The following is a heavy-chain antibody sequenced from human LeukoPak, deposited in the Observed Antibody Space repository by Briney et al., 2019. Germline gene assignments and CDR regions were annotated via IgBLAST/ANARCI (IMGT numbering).Heavy chain of an antibody. J-gene: IGHJ6*02. CDR1: GGSISSGDYY. V-gene: IGHV4-30-4*01. CDR3: ARDRARLLRPHYYYGMDV. Sequence: SETLSLTCTVSGGSISSGDYYWSWIRQPPGKGLEWIGYIYYSGSTYYNPSLKSRVTISVDTSKNQFSLKLSPVTAADTAVYYCARDRARLLRPHYYYGMDVWGQGTTVTVSS. CDR2: IYYSGST. D-gene: IGHD3-22*01.